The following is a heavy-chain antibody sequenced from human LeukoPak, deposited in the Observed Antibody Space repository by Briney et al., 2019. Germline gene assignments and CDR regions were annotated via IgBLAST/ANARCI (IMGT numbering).Heavy chain of an antibody. CDR3: ARAIVWFGESKFDY. CDR2: IYYRGSI. D-gene: IGHD3-10*01. Sequence: SETLSLTCTVSGGSINSYYWSWIRQPPGKGLEWIGYIYYRGSIKYNPSLKSRGTISVDTSKNQLSLKLSSVTAADTAVYYCARAIVWFGESKFDYWGQGTLVTVSS. V-gene: IGHV4-59*01. J-gene: IGHJ4*02. CDR1: GGSINSYY.